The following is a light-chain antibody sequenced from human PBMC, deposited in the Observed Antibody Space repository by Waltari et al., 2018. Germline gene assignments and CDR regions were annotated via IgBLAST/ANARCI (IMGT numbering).Light chain of an antibody. V-gene: IGKV3-15*01. CDR1: QYVSGK. Sequence: EIVMTQSPATLSVSPGERVTLSCRASQYVSGKLAWYQQKPGLPPRLLISGASTRATGVPARFSGSGSGTEFTFTISSLQSEDFAVYYCQQYNDWPGLTFGGGTRVEIK. J-gene: IGKJ4*01. CDR2: GAS. CDR3: QQYNDWPGLT.